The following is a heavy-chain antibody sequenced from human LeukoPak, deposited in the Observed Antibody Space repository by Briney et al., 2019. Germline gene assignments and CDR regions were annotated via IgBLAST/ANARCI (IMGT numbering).Heavy chain of an antibody. CDR1: GFTFSDYY. J-gene: IGHJ4*02. Sequence: GGSLRLSCAASGFTFSDYYMSWIRQAPGKGLEWVSYISSGGSATYYADSVKGRFTISRDNAKKSLYLQMNSLRAGDSAMYYCTRLGRGSIPVAGTGYWGQGTLVTVSS. D-gene: IGHD6-19*01. CDR3: TRLGRGSIPVAGTGY. V-gene: IGHV3-11*04. CDR2: ISSGGSAT.